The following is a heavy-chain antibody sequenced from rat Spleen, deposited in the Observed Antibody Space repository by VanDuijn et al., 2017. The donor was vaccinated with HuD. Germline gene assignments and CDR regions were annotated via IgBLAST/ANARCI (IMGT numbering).Heavy chain of an antibody. D-gene: IGHD1-11*01. J-gene: IGHJ2*01. CDR1: GLSLTSNS. CDR2: MWSGGST. V-gene: IGHV2-47*01. Sequence: QVQLKESGPGLVQPSQTLSLTCTVSGLSLTSNSVSWIRQPPGKGLEWMGVMWSGGSTDYNSALKSRLSISRDTSKNQVFLKMNSLQSEDTTTYYCARGAYGGYPGDWGQGVMVTVSS. CDR3: ARGAYGGYPGD.